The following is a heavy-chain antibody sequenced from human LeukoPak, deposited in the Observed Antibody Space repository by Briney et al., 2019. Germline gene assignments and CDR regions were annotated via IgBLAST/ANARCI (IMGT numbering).Heavy chain of an antibody. CDR1: GGSISSYY. V-gene: IGHV4-59*12. D-gene: IGHD2-15*01. CDR2: IYYSGST. CDR3: ARIGSHRTIDY. J-gene: IGHJ4*02. Sequence: PSETLSLTCTVSGGSISSYYWSWIRQPPGKGLEWIGYIYYSGSTNYNPSLKSRVTISVDTSKNQFSLKLSSVTAADTAVYYCARIGSHRTIDYWGQGTLVTVSS.